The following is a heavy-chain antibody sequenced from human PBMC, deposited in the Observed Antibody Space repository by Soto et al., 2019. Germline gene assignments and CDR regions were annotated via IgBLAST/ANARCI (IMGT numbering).Heavy chain of an antibody. CDR1: GYTFTDYG. Sequence: QVQLVQSGAEVKKPGASVRVSCKSSGYTFTDYGITWVRQAPGQGLEWMGWINTYKGNINYAQRLQGRVTMTTDTSPSTASIELRSLTSVDTAVYFCARERGVYKLFDYWGQGALVTVSS. CDR3: ARERGVYKLFDY. D-gene: IGHD1-1*01. CDR2: INTYKGNI. V-gene: IGHV1-18*01. J-gene: IGHJ4*02.